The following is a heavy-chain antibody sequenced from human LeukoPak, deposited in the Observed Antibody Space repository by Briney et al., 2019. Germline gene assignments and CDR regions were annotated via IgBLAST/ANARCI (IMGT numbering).Heavy chain of an antibody. CDR2: IYYSGST. Sequence: SETLSLTCTVSGGSISSHYWSWIRQPPGKGLEWIGYIYYSGSTNYNPSLKSRVTISVDTSKNQFSLKLSSVTAADTAVYYCARVMVILSSSWYNWFDPWGQGTLVTVSS. CDR3: ARVMVILSSSWYNWFDP. V-gene: IGHV4-59*11. J-gene: IGHJ5*02. D-gene: IGHD6-13*01. CDR1: GGSISSHY.